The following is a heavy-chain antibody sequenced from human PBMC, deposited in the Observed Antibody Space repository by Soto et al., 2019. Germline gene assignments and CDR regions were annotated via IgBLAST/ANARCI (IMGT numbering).Heavy chain of an antibody. J-gene: IGHJ1*01. Sequence: GGSLRLSCAASGFTFSDAWMNWVRQAPGKGLEWVGRIRRKTDGGTIDYATPVKGRFIISTDDSKNTLYLQMNSLKTEDTAVYYCTTDPFNGQKYFQHWGQGTLVTVSS. CDR3: TTDPFNGQKYFQH. V-gene: IGHV3-15*01. CDR1: GFTFSDAW. D-gene: IGHD2-8*01. CDR2: IRRKTDGGTI.